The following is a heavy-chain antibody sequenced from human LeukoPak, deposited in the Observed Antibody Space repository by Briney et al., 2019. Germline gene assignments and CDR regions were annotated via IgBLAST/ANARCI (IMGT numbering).Heavy chain of an antibody. Sequence: GASVKVSCKASGYTFTDYYMHWVRQAPGQGLEWMGWINPHSGGTDHAQKFQGRVTMTRDASISTAYMELSRLRSDDTAVYYCARSLTMVRGVRDWFDPWGQGTLVTVSS. D-gene: IGHD3-10*01. J-gene: IGHJ5*02. CDR1: GYTFTDYY. CDR3: ARSLTMVRGVRDWFDP. CDR2: INPHSGGT. V-gene: IGHV1-2*02.